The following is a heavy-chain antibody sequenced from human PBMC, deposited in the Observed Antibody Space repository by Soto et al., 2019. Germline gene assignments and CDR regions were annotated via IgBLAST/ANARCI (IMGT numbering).Heavy chain of an antibody. J-gene: IGHJ3*02. CDR3: ARGPPYYYDSSGYYFGAFDI. CDR2: FSGSGGNI. D-gene: IGHD3-22*01. CDR1: GLTFSTHA. V-gene: IGHV3-48*03. Sequence: GGSLRLSCVASGLTFSTHAMSWVRQVPGKGLEWVSTFSGSGGNIYYADSVKGRFTISRDNAKNSLYLQMNSLRAEDTAVYFCARGPPYYYDSSGYYFGAFDIWGQGTMVTVSS.